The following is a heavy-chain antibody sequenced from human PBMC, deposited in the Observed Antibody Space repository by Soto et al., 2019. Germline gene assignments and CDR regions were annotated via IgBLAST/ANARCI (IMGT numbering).Heavy chain of an antibody. D-gene: IGHD2-15*01. CDR1: GFTFSSYW. CDR3: VRTSLVVAAATREDY. Sequence: EVQLVESGGGLVQPGGSLRLSCAASGFTFSSYWMHWVRQAPGKGLVWVSRINSDGSSTSYADSVKGRFTISRDNAKNTLYLQTNSVRAEDTAVYYCVRTSLVVAAATREDYWGQGTLVTVSS. CDR2: INSDGSST. J-gene: IGHJ4*02. V-gene: IGHV3-74*01.